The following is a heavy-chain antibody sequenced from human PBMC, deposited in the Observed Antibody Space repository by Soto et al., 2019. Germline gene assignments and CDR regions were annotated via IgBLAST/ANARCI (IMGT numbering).Heavy chain of an antibody. CDR1: GYTFSNFW. V-gene: IGHV5-51*01. D-gene: IGHD6-13*01. CDR2: IYPGDHET. CDR3: ARSPRSSPYFDY. J-gene: IGHJ4*02. Sequence: PGESLKISCRCSGYTFSNFWIAWVRHLPGKGLEWMGIIYPGDHETRYSPSFHGKVTISADKSINTAYLQWSSLEASDSAFYYCARSPRSSPYFDYWGQGALATVSS.